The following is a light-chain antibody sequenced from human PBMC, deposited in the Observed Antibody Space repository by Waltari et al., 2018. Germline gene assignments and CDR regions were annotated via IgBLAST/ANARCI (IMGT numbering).Light chain of an antibody. Sequence: QSALTQPASVSGSPGQSITISCTGTSSDVRAYNYVSWYQQKPGKAPQLIINEARDRPPGVPNRFSGSKSGYTAFLTISGLQAEDEADYYCSSYTTSRTWVFGGGTKLTVL. J-gene: IGLJ3*02. CDR3: SSYTTSRTWV. CDR2: EAR. V-gene: IGLV2-14*01. CDR1: SSDVRAYNY.